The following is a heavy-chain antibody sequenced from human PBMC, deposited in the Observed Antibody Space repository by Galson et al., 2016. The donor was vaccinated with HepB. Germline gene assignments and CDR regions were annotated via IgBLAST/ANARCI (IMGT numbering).Heavy chain of an antibody. Sequence: QSGAEVKKPGESLKISCKGSEYAFTNYWIGWVRQMPGKGLEWVGIIYPGDSDTRYSPSFQGQVTISADKSISSAYLQWSSLKASDTATYYFARPLSAVADAFDIWGQGTMVTVSS. CDR2: IYPGDSDT. CDR1: EYAFTNYW. J-gene: IGHJ3*02. V-gene: IGHV5-51*01. D-gene: IGHD6-19*01. CDR3: ARPLSAVADAFDI.